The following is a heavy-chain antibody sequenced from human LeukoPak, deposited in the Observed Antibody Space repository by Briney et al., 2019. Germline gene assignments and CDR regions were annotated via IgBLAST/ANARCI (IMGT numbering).Heavy chain of an antibody. J-gene: IGHJ3*02. Sequence: GGSLRLSCAASGFTFSSYSMNWVRQAPGKGLEWVSSISSSSTYIYYADSVEGRFTISRDNAKNSLYLQMNSLRAEDTAVYYCARGLNVRITIFGVVTNAFDIWGQGTMVTVSS. CDR3: ARGLNVRITIFGVVTNAFDI. CDR2: ISSSSTYI. V-gene: IGHV3-21*01. CDR1: GFTFSSYS. D-gene: IGHD3-3*01.